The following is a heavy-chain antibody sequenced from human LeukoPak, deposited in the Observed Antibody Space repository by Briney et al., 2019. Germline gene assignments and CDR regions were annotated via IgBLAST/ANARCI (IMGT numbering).Heavy chain of an antibody. J-gene: IGHJ5*02. D-gene: IGHD3-22*01. CDR3: ARVLSYYDSSGYFYWFDP. Sequence: GGSLRLSCAASGFTFSSYWMSWVRQAPGKGLEWVSVIYSGGSTYYADSVKGRFTISRDNSKNTLYLQMNSLRAEDTAVYYCARVLSYYDSSGYFYWFDPWGQGTLVTVSS. V-gene: IGHV3-53*01. CDR2: IYSGGST. CDR1: GFTFSSYW.